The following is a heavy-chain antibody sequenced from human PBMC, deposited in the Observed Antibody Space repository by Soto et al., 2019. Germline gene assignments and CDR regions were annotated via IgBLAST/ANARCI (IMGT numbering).Heavy chain of an antibody. CDR2: ISYSGST. V-gene: IGHV4-59*11. J-gene: IGHJ5*02. CDR1: GGSISGHY. CDR3: ARDVGLQHDTGYYDFWSGKNNWFAP. Sequence: PSETLSLTCTVSGGSISGHYWSWIRQPPGKGLQYIGYISYSGSTNYNPSLKSRVTISVDTSNNQFSLRLSSVTAADTAVYYCARDVGLQHDTGYYDFWSGKNNWFAPWGQGTLVTVSS. D-gene: IGHD3-3*01.